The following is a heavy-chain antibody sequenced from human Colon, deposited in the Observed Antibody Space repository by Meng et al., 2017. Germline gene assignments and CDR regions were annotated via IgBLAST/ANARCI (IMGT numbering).Heavy chain of an antibody. CDR1: GYTFTNYG. V-gene: IGHV1-18*01. CDR3: ARDSSGSYFDNWFDP. D-gene: IGHD1-26*01. J-gene: IGHJ5*02. CDR2: INPYNGNT. Sequence: VQLVQSGAEVKKPGASVKVSCKASGYTFTNYGIGWVRRAPGQGLEWMGWINPYNGNTNYAQNLQGRVTMTTDTATSTASMELRSLRSDDTAVYYCARDSSGSYFDNWFDPWGQGTLVTVSS.